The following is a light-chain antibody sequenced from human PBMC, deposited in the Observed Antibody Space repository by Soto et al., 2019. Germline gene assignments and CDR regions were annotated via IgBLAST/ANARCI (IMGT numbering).Light chain of an antibody. J-gene: IGKJ3*01. V-gene: IGKV3-11*01. CDR3: QQRSNWLFT. CDR2: DAS. CDR1: QSVSSY. Sequence: EIVLTQSPATLSLSPGERATLSCRASQSVSSYLAWYQQKPGQVPRLLIYDASTRATGIPARFSGSGSGTDFTLTISRLEPEDFAVYYCQQRSNWLFTFGPGTKVDIK.